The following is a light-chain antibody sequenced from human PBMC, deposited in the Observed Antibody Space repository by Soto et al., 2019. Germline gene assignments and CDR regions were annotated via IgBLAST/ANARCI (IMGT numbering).Light chain of an antibody. V-gene: IGLV2-11*01. CDR1: SSDVGGYNY. CDR2: DVN. Sequence: QSALPQPRSVSGSPGQSVTIPCTGTSSDVGGYNYVSWYKQHPGKAPQLMIYDVNKRPSGVPDRFSGFKSGNTASLTISGLQAEDEADYYCCSYAGSYTWVFGGGTQLTVL. J-gene: IGLJ3*02. CDR3: CSYAGSYTWV.